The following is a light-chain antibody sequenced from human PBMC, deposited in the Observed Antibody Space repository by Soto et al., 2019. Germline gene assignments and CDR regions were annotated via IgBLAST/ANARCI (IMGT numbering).Light chain of an antibody. V-gene: IGLV1-44*01. J-gene: IGLJ1*01. CDR2: SNN. Sequence: QSVLTQPPSASGTPGQRVTISCSGSSSKIGSNTVNWYQQLPGKAPKLLIYSNNKRPSGVPDRFSGSKSGNTASLTISGLQAEDEGDYYCSSYISCSTPIYVFGTGTKVTVL. CDR3: SSYISCSTPIYV. CDR1: SSKIGSNT.